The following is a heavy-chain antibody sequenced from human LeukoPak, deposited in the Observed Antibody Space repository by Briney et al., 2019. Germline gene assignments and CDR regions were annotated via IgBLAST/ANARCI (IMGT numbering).Heavy chain of an antibody. D-gene: IGHD4-17*01. Sequence: GGSLRLSCTASGFTFSDYSMNWVRQTPGKGLECLSYTTSDGKTTWYTDSVKGRFTISRDNAKNSLYLHMNSLRVDDTAVYYCARHKRVTTWDNRVPAAFDIWGQGTMVTVSS. CDR1: GFTFSDYS. V-gene: IGHV3-48*01. CDR2: TTSDGKTT. CDR3: ARHKRVTTWDNRVPAAFDI. J-gene: IGHJ3*02.